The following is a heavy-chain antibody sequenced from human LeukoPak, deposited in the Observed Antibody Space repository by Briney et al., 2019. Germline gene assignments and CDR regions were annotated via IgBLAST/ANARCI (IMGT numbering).Heavy chain of an antibody. J-gene: IGHJ4*02. CDR2: ISSDGGSP. Sequence: GXLRHSCAASGFTFSSYAMHWVRQAPGKGLEYVSGISSDGGSPFHVNSVKGRFTISRDNSKGTLYLQMGSLRAEDMAVYYCAREYCSGGRCQYYFDYWGQGTLVTVSS. CDR1: GFTFSSYA. CDR3: AREYCSGGRCQYYFDY. V-gene: IGHV3-64*01. D-gene: IGHD2-15*01.